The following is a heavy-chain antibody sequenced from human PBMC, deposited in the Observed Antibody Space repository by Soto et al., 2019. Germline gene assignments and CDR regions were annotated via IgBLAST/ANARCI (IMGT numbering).Heavy chain of an antibody. J-gene: IGHJ4*02. CDR3: ARTYYYGSGSYYIRGGVFFDY. Sequence: ASVKVSCKASGYTFTSYDINWVRQATGQGLEWMGWMNPNSGNTGYAQKFQGRVTMTRNTSISTAYMELSSLRSEDTAVYYCARTYYYGSGSYYIRGGVFFDYWGQGTLVTVSS. CDR2: MNPNSGNT. CDR1: GYTFTSYD. D-gene: IGHD3-10*01. V-gene: IGHV1-8*01.